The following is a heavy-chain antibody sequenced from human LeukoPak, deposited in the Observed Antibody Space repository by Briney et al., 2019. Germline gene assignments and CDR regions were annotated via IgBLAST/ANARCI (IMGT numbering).Heavy chain of an antibody. V-gene: IGHV4-34*01. CDR1: GGSFSGYY. CDR2: INHSGST. Sequence: SETLSLTCAVYGGSFSGYYWSWIRQPPWKGLEWIGEINHSGSTNYNPSLKSRVTISVDTSKNQFSLKLSSVTAADTAVYYCARHFLPAYYDFWSGYHDAFDIWGQGTMVTVSS. CDR3: ARHFLPAYYDFWSGYHDAFDI. J-gene: IGHJ3*02. D-gene: IGHD3-3*01.